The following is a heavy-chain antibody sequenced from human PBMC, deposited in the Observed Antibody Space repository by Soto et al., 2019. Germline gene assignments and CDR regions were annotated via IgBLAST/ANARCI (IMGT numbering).Heavy chain of an antibody. CDR3: ARSREPGVHYGLDV. V-gene: IGHV2-70*01. CDR2: IDWDDDK. CDR1: GFSLSTSGMC. D-gene: IGHD1-26*01. J-gene: IGHJ6*02. Sequence: SGPTLVNPTQTLTLTCTFSGFSLSTSGMCVSWIRQPPGKALEWLALIDWDDDKYYSTSLKTRLTISKDTSKNQVVLTMTNMDPVDTATYYCARSREPGVHYGLDVWGPGTTVTVSS.